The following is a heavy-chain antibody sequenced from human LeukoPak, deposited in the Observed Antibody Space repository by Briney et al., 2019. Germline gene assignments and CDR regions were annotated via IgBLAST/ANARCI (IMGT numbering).Heavy chain of an antibody. V-gene: IGHV1-2*06. CDR3: ARVTIQYYDSSGYHWAFDI. CDR1: GYTFTGYY. D-gene: IGHD3-22*01. Sequence: ASVKVSCKASGYTFTGYYMHWARQAPGQGLEWMGRINLNSGGANYAQKFQGRVTMTKDTSINTAYMDLSTLRPDDTAVYYCARVTIQYYDSSGYHWAFDIWGQGTMVTVSS. CDR2: INLNSGGA. J-gene: IGHJ3*02.